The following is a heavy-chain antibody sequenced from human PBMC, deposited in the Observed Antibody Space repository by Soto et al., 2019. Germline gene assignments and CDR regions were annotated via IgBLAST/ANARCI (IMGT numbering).Heavy chain of an antibody. CDR2: IYYSGST. Sequence: QLHLQESGPRLVKPSKTLSLTCTVSVNSISSSRYYWAWIRHPPGKGRGYIGTIYYSGSTYFNPSLQSRVTISVDTSRNQFSLKLSSVTAADTAVYYCASPAGQLDYYYYYGMDVWGQGTTVTVSS. CDR3: ASPAGQLDYYYYYGMDV. CDR1: VNSISSSRYY. J-gene: IGHJ6*02. D-gene: IGHD6-13*01. V-gene: IGHV4-39*01.